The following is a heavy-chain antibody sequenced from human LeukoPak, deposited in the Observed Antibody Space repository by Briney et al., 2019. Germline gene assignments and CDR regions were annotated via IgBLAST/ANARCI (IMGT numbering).Heavy chain of an antibody. V-gene: IGHV1-2*02. CDR3: ARGDSYSRTEDY. Sequence: ASVKVSCKASGYTFTGYYMHWVRQAPGQGLEWMGWINPNSGGTNYAQKFQGRVPMTRDTSISTAYMELSRLRSDDTAVYYCARGDSYSRTEDYWGQGTLVTVSS. CDR2: INPNSGGT. D-gene: IGHD6-13*01. CDR1: GYTFTGYY. J-gene: IGHJ4*02.